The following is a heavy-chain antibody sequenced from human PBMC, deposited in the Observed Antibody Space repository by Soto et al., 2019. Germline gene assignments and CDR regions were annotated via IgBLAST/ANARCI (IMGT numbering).Heavy chain of an antibody. V-gene: IGHV3-30*18. CDR1: GFTFSSNG. CDR3: AKDRVRHGLGEVDD. Sequence: QVQLVESGGGVVQSGMSLRLSCAASGFTFSSNGMHWVRQAPGKGLEWVAVISYDGGNKYYAESVKGRFTISRDNSKNMRYLQMNSLRPEDTAVYYCAKDRVRHGLGEVDDWGQGTLVTVSS. D-gene: IGHD3-16*01. J-gene: IGHJ4*02. CDR2: ISYDGGNK.